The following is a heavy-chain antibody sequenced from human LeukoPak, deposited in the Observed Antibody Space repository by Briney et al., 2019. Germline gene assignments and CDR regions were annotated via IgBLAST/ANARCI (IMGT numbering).Heavy chain of an antibody. V-gene: IGHV1-46*01. CDR3: ARDPAHYDFWSGPNYYMDV. Sequence: APVKVSCKASGYTFTSYYMHWVRQAPGQGLEWMGIINPSGGSTSYAQKFQGRVTMTRDTSTSTVYMELSSLRSEDTAVYYCARDPAHYDFWSGPNYYMDVWGKGTTVTVSS. CDR1: GYTFTSYY. J-gene: IGHJ6*03. CDR2: INPSGGST. D-gene: IGHD3-3*01.